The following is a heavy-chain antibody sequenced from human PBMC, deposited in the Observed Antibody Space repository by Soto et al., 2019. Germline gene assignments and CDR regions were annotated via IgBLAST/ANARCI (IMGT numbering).Heavy chain of an antibody. J-gene: IGHJ6*02. CDR1: GYSCTSHC. D-gene: IGHD6-13*01. Sequence: PGVPLKISWKGAGYSCTSHCIGCVRQMPAKELEWMGIIYPGDSDTRYSPSFQGQVTISADKSISTAYLQWSSLKASYIALYYCARLEQPFYYYYGMDVWGQGTTVTVSS. CDR3: ARLEQPFYYYYGMDV. CDR2: IYPGDSDT. V-gene: IGHV5-51*01.